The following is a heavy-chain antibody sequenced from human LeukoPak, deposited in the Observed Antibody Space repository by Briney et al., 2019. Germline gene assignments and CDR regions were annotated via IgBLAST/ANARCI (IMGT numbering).Heavy chain of an antibody. CDR1: GGSIRNTNYY. D-gene: IGHD6-19*01. Sequence: SETLSLTCTVSGGSIRNTNYYWGWIRQPPGKGLECIGSMSYSGSTYYNPSLKSRITISVDTSKNQFSLKLSSVTAADTAVYYCARSTQYSSEEFDYWGQGTLVTVSS. CDR2: MSYSGST. CDR3: ARSTQYSSEEFDY. V-gene: IGHV4-39*07. J-gene: IGHJ4*02.